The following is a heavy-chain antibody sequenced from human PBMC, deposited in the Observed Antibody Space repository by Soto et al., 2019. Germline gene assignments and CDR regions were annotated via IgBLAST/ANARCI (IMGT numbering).Heavy chain of an antibody. CDR1: GGSFSGYY. Sequence: SDTLSLTCAVYGGSFSGYYWSWIRQPPGKGLEWIGEINHSGSTNYNPSLKSRVTISVDTSKNQFSLKLSSVTAADTAVYYCARRRGGLAAAGPNWFDPWGQGTLVTVSS. V-gene: IGHV4-34*01. J-gene: IGHJ5*02. D-gene: IGHD6-13*01. CDR3: ARRRGGLAAAGPNWFDP. CDR2: INHSGST.